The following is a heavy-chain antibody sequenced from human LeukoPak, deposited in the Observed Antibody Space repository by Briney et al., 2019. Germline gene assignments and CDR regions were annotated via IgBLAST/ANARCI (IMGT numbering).Heavy chain of an antibody. CDR2: IYPGDSDT. Sequence: GESLRISCKGSGYSFTTYWIAWVRQMPGKGLEWMGIIYPGDSDTRYSPSFQGQVTMSADRSISTAYLQWSSLKASDTAMHYCARGWLQSGLDYWGQGTLVTVSS. J-gene: IGHJ4*02. D-gene: IGHD5-24*01. CDR3: ARGWLQSGLDY. CDR1: GYSFTTYW. V-gene: IGHV5-51*01.